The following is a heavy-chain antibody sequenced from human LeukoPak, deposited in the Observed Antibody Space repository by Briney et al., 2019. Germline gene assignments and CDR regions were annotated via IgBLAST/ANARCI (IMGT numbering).Heavy chain of an antibody. CDR1: GGSFSGYY. CDR2: INHSGST. CDR3: ARGSRRFDP. V-gene: IGHV4-34*01. Sequence: SETLSLTCAVYGGSFSGYYWSWIRQPPGKGLEWIGEINHSGSTNYNPSLKSRVTISVDTSKNQFSLKLSSMTAADTAVYYCARGSRRFDPWGQGTLVTVSS. J-gene: IGHJ5*02.